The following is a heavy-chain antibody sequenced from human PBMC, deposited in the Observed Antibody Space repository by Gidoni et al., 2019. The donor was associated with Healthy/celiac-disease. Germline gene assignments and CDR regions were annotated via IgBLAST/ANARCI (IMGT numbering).Heavy chain of an antibody. CDR3: ASSGYYDFWSGYYVDY. V-gene: IGHV3-23*01. CDR2: IRGSGGST. D-gene: IGHD3-3*01. Sequence: EVQLLESGGGLVQPGGSLRLSCAAAGFTFSSYAMSWVRQAPGKGLEWVSAIRGSGGSTYYADSVKGRFTISRDNSKNTLYLQMNSLRAEDTAVYYCASSGYYDFWSGYYVDYWGQGTLVTVSS. J-gene: IGHJ4*02. CDR1: GFTFSSYA.